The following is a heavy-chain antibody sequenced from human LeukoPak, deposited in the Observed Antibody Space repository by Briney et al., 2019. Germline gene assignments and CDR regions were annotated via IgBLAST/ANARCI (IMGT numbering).Heavy chain of an antibody. CDR1: GVSISSYY. J-gene: IGHJ4*02. Sequence: SETLSLTCTVSGVSISSYYWSWIRQPPGKGLEWIGYIYYSGSTNYNPSLKSRVTISVDTSKNQFSLKLSSVTAADTAVYYCARDAYNAGFDYWGQGTLVTVSS. CDR3: ARDAYNAGFDY. V-gene: IGHV4-59*01. CDR2: IYYSGST. D-gene: IGHD1-14*01.